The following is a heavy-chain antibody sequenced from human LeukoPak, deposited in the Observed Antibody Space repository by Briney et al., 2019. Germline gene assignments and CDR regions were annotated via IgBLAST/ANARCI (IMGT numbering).Heavy chain of an antibody. CDR1: GFTFSSYA. CDR3: AKGEMATTEGSFDY. J-gene: IGHJ4*02. CDR2: ISGSGGST. D-gene: IGHD5-24*01. Sequence: GGSLRLSCAASGFTFSSYAMSWVRQAPGKGLEWVSAISGSGGSTYYADSVKGRFTISRDNSKSTLYLQMNSLRAEDTAVYYCAKGEMATTEGSFDYWGQGTLVTVSS. V-gene: IGHV3-23*01.